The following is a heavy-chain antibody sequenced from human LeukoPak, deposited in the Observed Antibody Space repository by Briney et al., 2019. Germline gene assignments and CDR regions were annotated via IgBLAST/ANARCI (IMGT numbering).Heavy chain of an antibody. D-gene: IGHD3-22*01. J-gene: IGHJ4*02. CDR2: ISWNSGSI. CDR3: ARGDSLIVVVTEFDY. CDR1: GFTFDDYA. V-gene: IGHV3-9*01. Sequence: SGGSLRLSCAASGFTFDDYAMHWVRQAPGKGLEWVSGISWNSGSIGYADSVKGRFTISRDNSKNTLYLQMNSLRAEDTAMYYCARGDSLIVVVTEFDYWGQGTLVTVSS.